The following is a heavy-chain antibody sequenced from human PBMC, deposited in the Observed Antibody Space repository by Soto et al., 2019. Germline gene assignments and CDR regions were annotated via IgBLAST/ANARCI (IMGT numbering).Heavy chain of an antibody. CDR3: AREDTKLELNAFDI. D-gene: IGHD1-7*01. V-gene: IGHV3-48*01. Sequence: GGSLRLSCAASGFTFSSYSMNWVRQAPGKGLEWVSYISSSSSTIYYADSVKGRFTISRDNAKNSLYLQMNSLRAEDTAVYYCAREDTKLELNAFDIWGQGTMVTVSS. J-gene: IGHJ3*02. CDR1: GFTFSSYS. CDR2: ISSSSSTI.